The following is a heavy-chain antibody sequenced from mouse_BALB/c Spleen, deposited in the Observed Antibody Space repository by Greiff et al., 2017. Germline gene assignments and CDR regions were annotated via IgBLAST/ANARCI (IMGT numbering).Heavy chain of an antibody. CDR2: ISTYYGNT. Sequence: VQLQQSGPELVRPGVSVKISCKGSGYTFTDYAMHWVKQSHAKSLEWIGVISTYYGNTNYNQKFKGKATMTVDKSSSTAYMELARLTSEDSAIYYCARNWEAFFDYWGQGTTLTVSS. CDR1: GYTFTDYA. J-gene: IGHJ2*01. D-gene: IGHD4-1*01. V-gene: IGHV1-67*01. CDR3: ARNWEAFFDY.